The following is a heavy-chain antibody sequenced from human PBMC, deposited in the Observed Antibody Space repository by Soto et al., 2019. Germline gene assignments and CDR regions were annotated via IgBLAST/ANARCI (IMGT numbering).Heavy chain of an antibody. CDR2: ISYDGSNK. CDR1: GFTFSSYA. Sequence: QVQLVESGGGVVQPGRSLRLSCAASGFTFSSYAMHWVRQAPGKGLEWVAVISYDGSNKYYADSVKGRFTISRDNSKNTLYLQMNSLRAEDTAVYYCARTCVVTAIEFDYWGQGTLVTVSS. D-gene: IGHD2-21*02. J-gene: IGHJ4*02. V-gene: IGHV3-30-3*01. CDR3: ARTCVVTAIEFDY.